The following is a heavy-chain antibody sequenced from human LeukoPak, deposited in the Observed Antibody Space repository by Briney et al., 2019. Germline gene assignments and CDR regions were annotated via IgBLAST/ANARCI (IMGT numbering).Heavy chain of an antibody. V-gene: IGHV4-38-2*02. J-gene: IGHJ4*02. D-gene: IGHD6-13*01. CDR3: AREVAAAGIAELGVDY. CDR2: IYHSGSS. Sequence: PSETLSLTCTVSAYSISSGYYWGWIRQPPGKGLEWIGSIYHSGSSYYNPSLKSRVSISVDTSKNQFSLKLTSVTAADTAVYYCAREVAAAGIAELGVDYWGQGTLVTVSS. CDR1: AYSISSGYY.